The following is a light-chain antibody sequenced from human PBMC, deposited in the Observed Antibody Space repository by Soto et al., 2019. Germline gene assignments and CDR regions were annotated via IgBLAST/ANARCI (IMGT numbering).Light chain of an antibody. CDR1: QSISTW. CDR2: DAS. V-gene: IGKV1-5*01. CDR3: QQYTSYWT. Sequence: IQMTQSPSTLSASVGDRVTITCRASQSISTWLAWYQQKPGKAPKLLIYDASSLQSGVPSRFSGSGSGTEFTLTISSLQPDDFATYFCQQYTSYWTFGQGTKVDIK. J-gene: IGKJ1*01.